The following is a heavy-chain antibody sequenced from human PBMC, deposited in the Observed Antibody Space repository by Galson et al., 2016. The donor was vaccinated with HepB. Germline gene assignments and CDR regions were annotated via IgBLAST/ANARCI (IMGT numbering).Heavy chain of an antibody. J-gene: IGHJ4*02. CDR1: GYTFTSTD. CDR2: MTPNSGNR. V-gene: IGHV1-8*01. Sequence: ASGYTFTSTDINWVRHITGQGLEWMGWMTPNSGNRGYSQKFQDRVTMTMNASISTAYMELSSLSSDDTAVYYCTRGGFDFWGQGSLVTVSS. CDR3: TRGGFDF.